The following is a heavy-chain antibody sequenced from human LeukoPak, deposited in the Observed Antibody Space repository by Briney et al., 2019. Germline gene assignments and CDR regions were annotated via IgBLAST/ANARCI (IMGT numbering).Heavy chain of an antibody. CDR2: IYHSGRT. V-gene: IGHV4-34*01. CDR1: GGTFSGYY. CDR3: ARANNFRFDY. D-gene: IGHD5-24*01. J-gene: IGHJ4*02. Sequence: KPSETLSLTCAVSGGTFSGYYWSWIRQSPGKGLEWIGEIYHSGRTNYNPTLQSRATLSVDTSKRQLSLRLTSLTAADAGIYYCARANNFRFDYWGQETLVTVSS.